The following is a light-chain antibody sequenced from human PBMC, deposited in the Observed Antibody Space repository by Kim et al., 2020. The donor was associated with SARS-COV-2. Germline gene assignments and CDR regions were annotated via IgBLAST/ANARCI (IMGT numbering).Light chain of an antibody. CDR2: EVS. J-gene: IGLJ1*01. CDR3: CSYAGSSTYV. V-gene: IGLV2-23*02. CDR1: SSDVGSYNL. Sequence: QSSTISCTGTSSDVGSYNLVSWYQQHPGKAPKLMIYEVSKRPSGVSNRFSGSKSGNTASLTISGLQAEDEADYYCCSYAGSSTYVFGTGTKVTVL.